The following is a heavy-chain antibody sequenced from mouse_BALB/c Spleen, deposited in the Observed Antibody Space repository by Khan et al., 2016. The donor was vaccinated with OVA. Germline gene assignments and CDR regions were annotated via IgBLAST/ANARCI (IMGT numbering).Heavy chain of an antibody. CDR2: ISYSGKT. D-gene: IGHD2-10*02. CDR3: ARVYGGDFDY. V-gene: IGHV3-2*02. J-gene: IGHJ2*01. Sequence: EVQLQESGPGLVKPSQSLSLTCTVTGYSITSDYAWNWIRQFPGNKLEWLGYISYSGKTNYNPSLKSRISVTRDTSKNQFFLQLNSVTTEDTATYYCARVYGGDFDYWGQGTTLTVSP. CDR1: GYSITSDYA.